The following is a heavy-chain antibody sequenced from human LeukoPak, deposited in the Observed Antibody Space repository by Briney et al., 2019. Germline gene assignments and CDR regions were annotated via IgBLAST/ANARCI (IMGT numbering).Heavy chain of an antibody. CDR1: GYTFTGYY. CDR2: INPNSGGT. J-gene: IGHJ6*03. CDR3: ASSGYYYYYYMDV. V-gene: IGHV1-2*02. Sequence: ASVKVSCKASGYTFTGYYMHWARQAPGQGLEWMGWINPNSGGTNYAQKFQGRVTMTRDTSISTAYMERSRLRSDDTAVYYCASSGYYYYYYMDVWGKGTTVTVSS.